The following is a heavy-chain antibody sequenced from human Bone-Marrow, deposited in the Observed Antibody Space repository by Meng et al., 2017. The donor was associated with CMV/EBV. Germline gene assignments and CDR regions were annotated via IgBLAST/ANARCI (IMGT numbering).Heavy chain of an antibody. CDR2: IYYNGNT. J-gene: IGHJ4*02. CDR3: ARSGFRYREGLGLYYFDY. CDR1: GGSTSSYY. Sequence: SETLSLTCTVSGGSTSSYYWNWIRQSPGKGLEWIGYIYYNGNTNYNPSLKSRVTISVDTSKNQFSLKLSSMTAADTAVYYCARSGFRYREGLGLYYFDYWGQGTLVTVSS. D-gene: IGHD2-15*01. V-gene: IGHV4-59*01.